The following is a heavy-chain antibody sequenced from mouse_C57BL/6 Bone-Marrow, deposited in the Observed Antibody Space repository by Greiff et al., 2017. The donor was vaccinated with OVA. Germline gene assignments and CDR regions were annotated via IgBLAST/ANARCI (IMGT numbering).Heavy chain of an antibody. CDR1: GYAFSSYW. CDR3: ARALHYYGSSPLDY. CDR2: IYPGDGDT. D-gene: IGHD1-1*01. Sequence: QVTLKESGAELVKPGASVKISCKASGYAFSSYWMNWVKQRPGKGLEWIGQIYPGDGDTNYNGKFKGKATLTADKSSSTAYMQLSSLTSEDSAVYFCARALHYYGSSPLDYWGQGTTLTVSS. J-gene: IGHJ2*01. V-gene: IGHV1-80*01.